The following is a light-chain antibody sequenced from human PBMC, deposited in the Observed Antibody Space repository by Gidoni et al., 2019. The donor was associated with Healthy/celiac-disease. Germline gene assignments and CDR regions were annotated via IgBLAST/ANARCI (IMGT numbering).Light chain of an antibody. Sequence: DIQMTQSPSSLSASVGDRVTITCRASQSIRSYLNWYQQKPGKAPKLLIYAASSLQSGVPSRFSGSGSGTDFTLTISSLQPEDFATYYCQQSWAFXGXTKVEIK. V-gene: IGKV1-39*01. CDR3: QQSWA. CDR2: AAS. J-gene: IGKJ4*01. CDR1: QSIRSY.